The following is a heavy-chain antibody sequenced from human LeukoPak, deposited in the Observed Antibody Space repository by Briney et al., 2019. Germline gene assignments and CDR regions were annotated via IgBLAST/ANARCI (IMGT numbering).Heavy chain of an antibody. J-gene: IGHJ4*02. CDR1: GYTFTSYY. Sequence: ASVKVSCKASGYTFTSYYMHWVRQAPGQGLEWMGWINPNSGGTNYAQKFQGRVTMTRDTSISTAYMELSRLRSDDTAVYYCARGAYSGYEAGRIDYWGQGTLVTVSS. CDR2: INPNSGGT. CDR3: ARGAYSGYEAGRIDY. V-gene: IGHV1-2*02. D-gene: IGHD5-12*01.